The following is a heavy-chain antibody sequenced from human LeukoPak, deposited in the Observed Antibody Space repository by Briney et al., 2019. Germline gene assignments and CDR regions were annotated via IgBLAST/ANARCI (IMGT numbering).Heavy chain of an antibody. J-gene: IGHJ3*02. CDR2: IYQSGST. CDR1: GASVSSIGYS. Sequence: SETLSLTCSVSGASVSSIGYSWSWIRQPPGRTLEWIGYIYQSGSTSYNPSLQSRVTISIDRSRNQFSLRLSSVTAADTAVYYCARNSYFDNSGEGAFDIWGQGTTVTVSS. CDR3: ARNSYFDNSGEGAFDI. V-gene: IGHV4-30-2*01. D-gene: IGHD3-22*01.